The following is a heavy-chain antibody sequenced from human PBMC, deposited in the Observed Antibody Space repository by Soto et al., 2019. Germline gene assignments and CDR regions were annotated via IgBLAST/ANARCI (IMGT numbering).Heavy chain of an antibody. Sequence: GASVKVSCTASGYRFTSYYMHWVRQAPGQGLDWMGIINPSGGSTSYAQKFQGRVTMTRDTSTSTVYMELSSLRSEDTAVYYCARQRWLQFFRKGFAAPYEHWGQGTLVTVSS. CDR3: ARQRWLQFFRKGFAAPYEH. CDR1: GYRFTSYY. CDR2: INPSGGST. V-gene: IGHV1-46*01. D-gene: IGHD5-12*01. J-gene: IGHJ1*01.